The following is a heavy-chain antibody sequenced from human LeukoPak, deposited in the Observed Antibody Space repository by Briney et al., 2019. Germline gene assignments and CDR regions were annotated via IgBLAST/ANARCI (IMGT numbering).Heavy chain of an antibody. V-gene: IGHV1-2*02. Sequence: ASVKVSCKASGYTFTGYYMHWVRQAPGQGLEWMGWINPNSGGTNYAQKFQGRVTMTRDTSISTAYMELSRLRSDDTAVYYCRVTLIQLWSEGGFDYWGQGTLVTVSS. D-gene: IGHD5-18*01. CDR2: INPNSGGT. CDR3: RVTLIQLWSEGGFDY. J-gene: IGHJ4*02. CDR1: GYTFTGYY.